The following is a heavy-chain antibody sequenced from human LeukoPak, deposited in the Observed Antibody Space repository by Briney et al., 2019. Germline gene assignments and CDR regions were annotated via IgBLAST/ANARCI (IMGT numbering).Heavy chain of an antibody. CDR1: GFTFRSYG. D-gene: IGHD5-12*01. J-gene: IGHJ3*02. V-gene: IGHV3-30*03. Sequence: GTSLRLSCAASGFTFRSYGIPWVRQAPGKGLEWVAMISFDGTNKHYADSVKGRFTISRDNSKDTLSLEMNNLRPEDTAVYYCARGRSNDYYDAFDIWGQGTMVTVSS. CDR2: ISFDGTNK. CDR3: ARGRSNDYYDAFDI.